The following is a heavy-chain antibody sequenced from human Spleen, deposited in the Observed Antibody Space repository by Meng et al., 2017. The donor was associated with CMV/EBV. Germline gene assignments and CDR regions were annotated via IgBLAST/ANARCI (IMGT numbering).Heavy chain of an antibody. D-gene: IGHD2-15*01. J-gene: IGHJ4*02. CDR3: ARRQRGGRPATFDF. CDR2: ICYSGST. V-gene: IGHV4-39*01. CDR1: GGSISSSSYY. Sequence: GSLRLSCTVSGGSISSSSYYWGWIRQPPGKGLEWIGCICYSGSTYYTPSLKSRVTISVDTSKIQSSLKLSSVTAADTAVYYCARRQRGGRPATFDFWGQETLVTVSS.